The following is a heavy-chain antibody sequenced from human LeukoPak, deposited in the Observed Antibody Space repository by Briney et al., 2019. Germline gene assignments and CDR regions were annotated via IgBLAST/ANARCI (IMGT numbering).Heavy chain of an antibody. J-gene: IGHJ3*02. D-gene: IGHD3-3*01. CDR3: ARDFRTIVFGVVITNDAFDI. V-gene: IGHV1-18*01. Sequence: ASVTVSCKASDYTFTSYGISWVRQAPGQGLEWMGWISAYNGNTNYAQKLQGRVTMTTDTSTSTAYMELRSLRSDDTAVYYCARDFRTIVFGVVITNDAFDIWGQGTMVTVSS. CDR1: DYTFTSYG. CDR2: ISAYNGNT.